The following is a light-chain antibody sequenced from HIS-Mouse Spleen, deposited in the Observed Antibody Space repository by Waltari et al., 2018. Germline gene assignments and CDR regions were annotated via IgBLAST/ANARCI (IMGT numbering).Light chain of an antibody. Sequence: SHELTQPPSASVSPGQTARLTCSGDRFPKNTAYWYHQTSGQAPLLVIYEDSKRPSGIPERFSGSSSGTMATLTISGAQVEDEADYYCYSTDSSGNWEFGGGTKLTVL. V-gene: IGLV3-10*01. J-gene: IGLJ3*02. CDR2: EDS. CDR1: RFPKNT. CDR3: YSTDSSGNWE.